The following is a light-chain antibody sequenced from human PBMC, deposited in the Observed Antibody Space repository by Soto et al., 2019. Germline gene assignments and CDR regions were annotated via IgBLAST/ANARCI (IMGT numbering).Light chain of an antibody. CDR2: WAS. CDR3: QQYNSYSLT. CDR1: QSVLYNSNSKNY. J-gene: IGKJ1*01. V-gene: IGKV4-1*01. Sequence: DIVMTQSPDSLAVSLGERATINCKSSQSVLYNSNSKNYLAWYQQKVGQPPKLLIYWASTRESGVPDRFSGSGSGTDFTLTISSLQAEDVAVYYCQQYNSYSLTFGQGTKVEIK.